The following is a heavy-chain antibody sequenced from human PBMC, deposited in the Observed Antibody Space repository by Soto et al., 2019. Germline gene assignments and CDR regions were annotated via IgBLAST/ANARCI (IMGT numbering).Heavy chain of an antibody. Sequence: WGSLALACICSVFDFGVYYMSWIRQAPGKGLEWVSYIDSGDGTTYYTDCVKGRFTISRDNAKKTVYLQMSSLRVEDTALYYCVRPYYSSSWFPFDRWGQGTMVTVSS. CDR2: IDSGDGTT. CDR1: VFDFGVYY. D-gene: IGHD6-13*01. CDR3: VRPYYSSSWFPFDR. V-gene: IGHV3-11*01. J-gene: IGHJ4*02.